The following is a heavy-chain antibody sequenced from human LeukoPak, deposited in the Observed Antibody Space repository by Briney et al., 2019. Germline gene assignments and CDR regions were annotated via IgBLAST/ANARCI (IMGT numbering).Heavy chain of an antibody. J-gene: IGHJ4*02. CDR3: ARASCSGGSCYVDY. CDR1: GYTFTSYY. D-gene: IGHD2-15*01. Sequence: ASVKVSCTASGYTFTSYYMHWVRQAPGQGLEWMGIINPSGGSTNYAQKFQDRVTMTRDTSTSTVYMELSSLRSEDTAVYYCARASCSGGSCYVDYWGQGTLVTVSS. CDR2: INPSGGST. V-gene: IGHV1-46*01.